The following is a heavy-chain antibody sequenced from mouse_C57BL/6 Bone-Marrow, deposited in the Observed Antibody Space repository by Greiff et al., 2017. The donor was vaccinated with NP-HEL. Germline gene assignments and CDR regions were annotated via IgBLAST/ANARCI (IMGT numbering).Heavy chain of an antibody. CDR3: AREFYDGYYHDY. D-gene: IGHD2-3*01. J-gene: IGHJ2*01. V-gene: IGHV1-50*01. Sequence: QVQLKQPGAELVKPGASVKLSCKASGYTFTSYWMQWVKQRPGQGLEWIGEIDPSDSYTNYNQKFKGKATLTVDTSSSTAYMQLSSLTSEDSAVYYCAREFYDGYYHDYWGQGTTLTVSS. CDR2: IDPSDSYT. CDR1: GYTFTSYW.